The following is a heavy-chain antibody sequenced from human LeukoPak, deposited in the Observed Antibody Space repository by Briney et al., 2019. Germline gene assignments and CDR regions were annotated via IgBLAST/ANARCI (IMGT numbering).Heavy chain of an antibody. CDR2: ISHDVSVK. V-gene: IGHV3-30*03. CDR1: GFTFSNYC. J-gene: IGHJ4*02. CDR3: ARGDLVMVISDYYFDY. D-gene: IGHD2-15*01. Sequence: GGSLRLSCAASGFTFSNYCMRWGRQAPGKGLEWLAVISHDVSVKHYADSVKGRFTISRDNSKNTLYLQLNSLRADDTAVYYCARGDLVMVISDYYFDYWGQGTLVTVSS.